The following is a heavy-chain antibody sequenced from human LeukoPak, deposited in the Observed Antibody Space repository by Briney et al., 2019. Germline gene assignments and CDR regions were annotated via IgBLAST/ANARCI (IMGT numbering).Heavy chain of an antibody. CDR1: GDSVSSNNVA. Sequence: SQTLSLTWVISGDSVSSNNVAWNWLRQCPSRGLEWLGRTYYRSKWYNDYGVSMKGRITINPDTSKNQFSLQLKSVTPEDTAMYYCARDIPGSQDAFDLWGQGTMVIVSS. D-gene: IGHD1-20*01. J-gene: IGHJ3*01. V-gene: IGHV6-1*01. CDR3: ARDIPGSQDAFDL. CDR2: TYYRSKWYN.